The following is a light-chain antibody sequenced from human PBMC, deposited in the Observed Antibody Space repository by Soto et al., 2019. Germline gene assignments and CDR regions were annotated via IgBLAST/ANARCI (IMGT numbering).Light chain of an antibody. CDR1: SRDVGGDNY. V-gene: IGLV2-14*01. Sequence: QSVLTQPASVSGSPGQSITISCTGTSRDVGGDNYVSWYQQHPGKAPKLMIYEVSNRPSGVSNRFSGSKSGNTASLTISGLQAEDEADYYCSSYTSSSTHVVFGGGTKLTVL. CDR3: SSYTSSSTHVV. J-gene: IGLJ2*01. CDR2: EVS.